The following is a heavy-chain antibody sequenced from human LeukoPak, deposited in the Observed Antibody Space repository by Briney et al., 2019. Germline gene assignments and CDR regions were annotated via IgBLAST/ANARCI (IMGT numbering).Heavy chain of an antibody. CDR1: GCTFSSYA. V-gene: IGHV1-69*01. J-gene: IGHJ4*02. CDR3: ARVLPIYCGGVCYSGLFDY. D-gene: IGHD2-21*02. Sequence: SVKVSCKASGCTFSSYAMRWVRQAPGQGLEWMGGIIPIFGTANYAQKFQGRVTITADESTSTAYMELSSLRSEDTAVYYCARVLPIYCGGVCYSGLFDYWVQGTLVTVSS. CDR2: IIPIFGTA.